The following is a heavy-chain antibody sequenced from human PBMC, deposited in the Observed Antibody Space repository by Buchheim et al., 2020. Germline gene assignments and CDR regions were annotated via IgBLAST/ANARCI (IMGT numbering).Heavy chain of an antibody. CDR2: INSVGSST. CDR3: AREGLLGGMDV. J-gene: IGHJ6*02. CDR1: GFTFSSYW. V-gene: IGHV3-74*01. Sequence: EVQLVESGGGLVQPGGSLRLSCAASGFTFSSYWMHWVRQAPGKGLVWVSRINSVGSSTSYAASVKGRFTISRDHATNTLYLQMNSRGAEDTAVYYCAREGLLGGMDVWGQGTT. D-gene: IGHD7-27*01.